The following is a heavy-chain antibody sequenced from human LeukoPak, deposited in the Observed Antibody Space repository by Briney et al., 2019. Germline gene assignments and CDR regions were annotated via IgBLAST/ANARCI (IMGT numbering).Heavy chain of an antibody. Sequence: ASVKVSCKASGYTFTSYDINWVRQAPGQGLEWMGWINPNSGGTNYAQKFQDRSTMARDTSINTAYLELSSLRFDDTAVYYCARDRPGGELVDYWGQGTLVTVSS. J-gene: IGHJ4*02. CDR1: GYTFTSYD. D-gene: IGHD1-7*01. CDR2: INPNSGGT. CDR3: ARDRPGGELVDY. V-gene: IGHV1-2*02.